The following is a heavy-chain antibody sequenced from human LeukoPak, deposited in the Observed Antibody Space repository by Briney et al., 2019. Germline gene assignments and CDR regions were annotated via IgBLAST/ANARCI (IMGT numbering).Heavy chain of an antibody. CDR3: AREQGTGTSSRYFDY. CDR1: GGSISNYY. CDR2: IYTSGST. D-gene: IGHD1-1*01. V-gene: IGHV4-4*07. J-gene: IGHJ4*02. Sequence: SETLSLTCAVSGGSISNYYWSWIRQPAWDGLEWIGRIYTSGSTNYNPSLKSRVTMSVDTSKNQFSLKLNSVTAADTAVYYCAREQGTGTSSRYFDYWGQGTLVTVSS.